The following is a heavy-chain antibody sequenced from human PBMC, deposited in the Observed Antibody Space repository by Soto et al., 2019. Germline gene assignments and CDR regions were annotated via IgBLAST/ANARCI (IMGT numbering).Heavy chain of an antibody. CDR1: GGSISSGDYY. CDR3: ARWLGYGPHFDY. D-gene: IGHD5-12*01. Sequence: LSLTCTVSGGSISSGDYYWSWIRQPPGKGLEWIGYIYYSGSTYYNPSLKSRVTISVDTSKNQFSLKLSSVTAADTAVYYCARWLGYGPHFDYWGQGTLVTVS. CDR2: IYYSGST. J-gene: IGHJ4*02. V-gene: IGHV4-30-4*01.